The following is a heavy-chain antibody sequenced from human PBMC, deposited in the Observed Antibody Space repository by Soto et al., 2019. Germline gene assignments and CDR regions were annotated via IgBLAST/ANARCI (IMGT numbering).Heavy chain of an antibody. Sequence: SETLSLTCAVSGGSISSGGYSWSWIRQPPGKGLEWIGYIYHSGSTYYNPSLKSRVTISVDRSKNQFSLKLSSVTAADTAVYYCARRYAVAGLLYFDYWGQGTLVTVSS. D-gene: IGHD1-26*01. CDR2: IYHSGST. CDR1: GGSISSGGYS. J-gene: IGHJ4*02. CDR3: ARRYAVAGLLYFDY. V-gene: IGHV4-30-2*01.